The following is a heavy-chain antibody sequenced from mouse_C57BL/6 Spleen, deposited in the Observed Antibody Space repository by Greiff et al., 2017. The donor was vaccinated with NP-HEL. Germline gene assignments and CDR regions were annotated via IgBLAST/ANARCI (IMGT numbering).Heavy chain of an antibody. CDR3: ARRKDGYDVGYFDV. CDR1: GYAFSSSW. J-gene: IGHJ1*03. CDR2: IYPGDGDT. Sequence: VQLQQSGPELVKPGASVKISCKASGYAFSSSWMNWVKQRPGKGLEWIGRIYPGDGDTNYNGKFKGKATLTADKSSSTAYMQLSSLTTEDSAIYYCARRKDGYDVGYFDVWGTGTTVTVSS. V-gene: IGHV1-82*01. D-gene: IGHD2-2*01.